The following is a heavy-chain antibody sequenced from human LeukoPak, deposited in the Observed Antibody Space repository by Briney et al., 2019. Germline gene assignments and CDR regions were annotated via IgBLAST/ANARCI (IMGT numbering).Heavy chain of an antibody. J-gene: IGHJ4*02. CDR1: GYTFTGYY. CDR3: ARVEYSISSRHDY. D-gene: IGHD6-6*01. CDR2: INPNSGGT. V-gene: IGHV1-2*06. Sequence: GASVKVSCKASGYTFTGYYMHWVRQPPGQGLEWMGRINPNSGGTNYAQKFQGRVTMTRDTSISTAYMELSRLRSDDTAVYYCARVEYSISSRHDYWGQGTLVTVSS.